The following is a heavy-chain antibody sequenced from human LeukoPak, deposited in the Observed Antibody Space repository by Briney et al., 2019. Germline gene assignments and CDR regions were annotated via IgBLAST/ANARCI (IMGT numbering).Heavy chain of an antibody. CDR3: AKGRLDCSSTSCYSYYFDY. J-gene: IGHJ4*02. D-gene: IGHD2-2*01. Sequence: GASLRLSCAASGFTFSSYAMSWVRQAPGKGLEWVSAISGSGGSTYYADSVKGRFTISRDNSKNTLYLQMNSLRAEDTAVYYCAKGRLDCSSTSCYSYYFDYWGQGTLVTVSS. CDR1: GFTFSSYA. V-gene: IGHV3-23*01. CDR2: ISGSGGST.